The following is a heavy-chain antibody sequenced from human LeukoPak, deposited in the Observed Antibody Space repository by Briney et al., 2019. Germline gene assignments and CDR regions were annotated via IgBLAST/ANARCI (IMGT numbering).Heavy chain of an antibody. CDR2: ISSSSSYI. J-gene: IGHJ6*03. CDR1: GFTFSSYS. CDR3: AKASGSMDV. D-gene: IGHD3-10*01. V-gene: IGHV3-21*01. Sequence: GGSLRLSCAASGFTFSSYSMNWVRQAPGKGLEWVSSISSSSSYINYADSVKGRFTISRDNAKNSLYLQMNSLRAEDTAVYYCAKASGSMDVWGKGTTVTISS.